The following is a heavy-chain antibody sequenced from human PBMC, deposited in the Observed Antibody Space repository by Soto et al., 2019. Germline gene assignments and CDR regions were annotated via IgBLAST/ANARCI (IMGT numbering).Heavy chain of an antibody. Sequence: QVQLVQSGAEVKKPGASVKVSCKASGYTFTSYGIIWVRQAPGQGLEWMGWISAYNGNNNYAQKLQGRVTMTTDTSTSTGYRELGSLRSDDTAVDYGARVEGSTSFGHPNREFDYWGQGTLVTVSS. CDR3: ARVEGSTSFGHPNREFDY. D-gene: IGHD3-3*01. CDR1: GYTFTSYG. V-gene: IGHV1-18*01. CDR2: ISAYNGNN. J-gene: IGHJ4*02.